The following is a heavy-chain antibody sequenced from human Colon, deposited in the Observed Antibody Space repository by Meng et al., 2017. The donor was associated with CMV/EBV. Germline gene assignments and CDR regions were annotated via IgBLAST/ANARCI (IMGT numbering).Heavy chain of an antibody. CDR2: MYPGDSDT. Sequence: GESLKISCKVSGYSFTTYWIGWVRQMPGKGLEWMGIMYPGDSDTRYSPSFQGQVTISADKSISTAYLQWGSLKASDTAIYYCARRSDHYDSSGYYTILDYWGQGTLVTVSS. V-gene: IGHV5-51*01. D-gene: IGHD3-22*01. J-gene: IGHJ4*02. CDR3: ARRSDHYDSSGYYTILDY. CDR1: GYSFTTYW.